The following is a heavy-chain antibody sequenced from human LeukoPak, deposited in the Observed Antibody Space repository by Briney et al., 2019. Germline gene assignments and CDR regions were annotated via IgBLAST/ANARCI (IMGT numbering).Heavy chain of an antibody. J-gene: IGHJ4*02. D-gene: IGHD2-2*01. CDR1: GYTFTDYY. V-gene: IGHV1-2*02. CDR3: ARANFLYCSSTTCLFDY. Sequence: ASVKVSCKASGYTFTDYYTHWVRQAPGQGFEWMGWINPNDGDTNYAQKFQGRVTMTRDTSISTAHMEVSRLRSDDTAVYYCARANFLYCSSTTCLFDYWGQGTLVTVSS. CDR2: INPNDGDT.